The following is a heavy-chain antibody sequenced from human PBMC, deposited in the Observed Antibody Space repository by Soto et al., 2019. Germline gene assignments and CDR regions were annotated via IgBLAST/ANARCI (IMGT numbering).Heavy chain of an antibody. CDR2: IIPIFNTT. V-gene: IGHV1-69*06. D-gene: IGHD2-2*02. CDR1: GSRFSNYV. CDR3: AREGRGKKAGYNGLVSLGY. Sequence: QVQLVQSGAEVKTPGSSLKVSCTVSGSRFSNYVISWVRQAPGHGLEWLGRIIPIFNTTQYAQTFQGRVTLTADKATKTAFLELSSLRSDDTAVYYCAREGRGKKAGYNGLVSLGYWGQGTLVTVSS. J-gene: IGHJ4*02.